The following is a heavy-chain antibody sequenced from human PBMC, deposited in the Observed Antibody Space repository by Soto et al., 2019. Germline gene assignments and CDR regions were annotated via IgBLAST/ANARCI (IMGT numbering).Heavy chain of an antibody. CDR3: ASRPEGAGPVWFDP. V-gene: IGHV4-59*08. D-gene: IGHD3-16*01. Sequence: QVHLQESGPGLVKPPEALSLTCTAAGGYISSYYWSWIRQPPGKGLVWIGYIYDSGSTNYNPSLQSRVPISVDTSKNQFSLQLSSVTAADTAVYYCASRPEGAGPVWFDPWGQGTLVTVSS. CDR1: GGYISSYY. CDR2: IYDSGST. J-gene: IGHJ5*02.